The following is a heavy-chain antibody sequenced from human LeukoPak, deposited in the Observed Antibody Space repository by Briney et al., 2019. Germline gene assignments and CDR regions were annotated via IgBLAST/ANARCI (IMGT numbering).Heavy chain of an antibody. Sequence: GASVKVSCKASGYTFTSYGISWVRQAPGQGLEWMGWINPNSGGTNYAQKFQGRVTMTRDTSISTAYMELSRLRSDDTAVYYCARDYCSGGSCYSFFDYWGQGTLVTVSS. J-gene: IGHJ4*02. CDR3: ARDYCSGGSCYSFFDY. V-gene: IGHV1-2*02. D-gene: IGHD2-15*01. CDR1: GYTFTSYG. CDR2: INPNSGGT.